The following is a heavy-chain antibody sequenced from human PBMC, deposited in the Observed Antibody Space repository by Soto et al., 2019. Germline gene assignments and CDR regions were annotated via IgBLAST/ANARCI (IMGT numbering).Heavy chain of an antibody. D-gene: IGHD4-17*01. Sequence: PSETLSLTCTVSGGSISSGDYYWSWIRQPPGKGLEWIGYIYYSGSTYYNPSLKSRVTISVDTSKNQFSLKLSSVTAADTAVYYCARTTDYGGNSNDYRGQGPLLTVSS. J-gene: IGHJ4*02. V-gene: IGHV4-30-4*01. CDR3: ARTTDYGGNSNDY. CDR1: GGSISSGDYY. CDR2: IYYSGST.